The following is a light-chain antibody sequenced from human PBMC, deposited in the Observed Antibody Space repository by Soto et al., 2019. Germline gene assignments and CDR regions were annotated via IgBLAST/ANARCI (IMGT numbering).Light chain of an antibody. Sequence: EIVLTQSPATLSLSPGERATLSCRASQTVSSYLAWYQQKPGQSPRLLIYDISNRATGIPARFSGSGSGTDFTLTISSLEPEDSAGYYGHQRNSWPRSTFGQGTRLEIK. J-gene: IGKJ2*02. CDR3: HQRNSWPRST. V-gene: IGKV3-11*01. CDR1: QTVSSY. CDR2: DIS.